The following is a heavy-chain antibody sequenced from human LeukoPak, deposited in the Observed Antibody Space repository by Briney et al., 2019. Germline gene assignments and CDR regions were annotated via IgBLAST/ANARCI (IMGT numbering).Heavy chain of an antibody. J-gene: IGHJ4*02. CDR3: ARQDSASSNFFDY. CDR2: IYPGDSDT. V-gene: IGHV5-51*01. D-gene: IGHD4/OR15-4a*01. CDR1: GYSFTSYW. Sequence: GESLKISCKGSGYSFTSYWIGWVRQMPGKGLEWMGIIYPGDSDTRYSPSFQGQVTISADKSFNTAYLQWSSLKASDTATYYCARQDSASSNFFDYWGQGTLVTVSS.